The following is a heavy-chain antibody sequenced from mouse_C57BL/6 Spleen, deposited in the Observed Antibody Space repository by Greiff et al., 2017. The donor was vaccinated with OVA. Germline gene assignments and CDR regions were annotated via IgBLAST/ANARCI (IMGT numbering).Heavy chain of an antibody. CDR3: ARTVYYGSSYFAY. J-gene: IGHJ3*01. Sequence: VQLQQPGAELVMPGASVKLSCKASGYTFTSYWMHWVKQRPGQGLEWIGALDPSDSYNNYNQKFKGKSTLTLYKSSSTAYMQLSSLTSEDSAVYYCARTVYYGSSYFAYWGQGTLVTVSA. D-gene: IGHD1-1*01. CDR1: GYTFTSYW. CDR2: LDPSDSYN. V-gene: IGHV1-69*01.